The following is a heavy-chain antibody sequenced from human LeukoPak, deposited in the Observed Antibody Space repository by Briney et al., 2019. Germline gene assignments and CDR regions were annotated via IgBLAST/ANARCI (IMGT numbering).Heavy chain of an antibody. CDR1: EFTFSNYW. Sequence: GGSLRLSCAASEFTFSNYWMSWVRQAPGKGLEWVANIMQDGSEKYYVDSVKGRFTISRDNAKNSLYLQMNSLRAEDTAVYYCARDSGGYCSGGSCYSGAFDIWGQGTMVTVSS. V-gene: IGHV3-7*01. CDR2: IMQDGSEK. J-gene: IGHJ3*02. D-gene: IGHD2-15*01. CDR3: ARDSGGYCSGGSCYSGAFDI.